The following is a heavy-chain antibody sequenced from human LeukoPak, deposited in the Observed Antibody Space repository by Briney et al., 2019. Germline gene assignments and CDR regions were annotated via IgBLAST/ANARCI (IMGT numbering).Heavy chain of an antibody. V-gene: IGHV1-2*02. CDR3: ARDRGLVVAATWWFDP. Sequence: ASVKVSCKASGYTFTGYYMHWVRQAPGQGLEWMGWINPNSGGTNYGQKFQGRVTMTRDTSISTAYMELSRLRSDDTAVYYCARDRGLVVAATWWFDPWGQGTLVTVSS. CDR1: GYTFTGYY. CDR2: INPNSGGT. D-gene: IGHD2-15*01. J-gene: IGHJ5*02.